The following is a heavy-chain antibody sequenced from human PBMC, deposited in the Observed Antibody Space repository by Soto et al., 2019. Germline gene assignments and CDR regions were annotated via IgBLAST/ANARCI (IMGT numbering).Heavy chain of an antibody. J-gene: IGHJ4*02. CDR1: GYTFTDYY. CDR3: ASEDCRNTNCLKGFDY. V-gene: IGHV1-2*02. D-gene: IGHD2-15*01. CDR2: INPKSGGP. Sequence: ASVKVSCKTSGYTFTDYYMHWVRQAPGQGFEWVGGINPKSGGPKYVPKFQGRVTVTRDTSTSTAYMELNRLTSDDTAVYYCASEDCRNTNCLKGFDYWGQGTLVTVSS.